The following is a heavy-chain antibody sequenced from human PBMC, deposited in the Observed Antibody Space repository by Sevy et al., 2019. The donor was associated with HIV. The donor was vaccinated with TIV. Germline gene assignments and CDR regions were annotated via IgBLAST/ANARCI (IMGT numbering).Heavy chain of an antibody. CDR3: TKFYGTGSYVDY. D-gene: IGHD6-19*01. CDR1: GLTFSSYW. V-gene: IGHV3-7*01. J-gene: IGHJ4*02. Sequence: GGSLRLSCAASGLTFSSYWMSWVRQAPGKGLEWVANIKEDGSEQYNVDSVKGRFTVSRDNAKNSLYLQMNSLRAEDTAVYYCTKFYGTGSYVDYWGQGTLVTVSS. CDR2: IKEDGSEQ.